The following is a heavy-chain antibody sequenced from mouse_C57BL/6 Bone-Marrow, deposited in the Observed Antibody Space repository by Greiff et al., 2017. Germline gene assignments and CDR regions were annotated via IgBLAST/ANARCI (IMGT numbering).Heavy chain of an antibody. V-gene: IGHV1-5*01. J-gene: IGHJ3*01. Sequence: EVQLQQSGTVLARPGASVKMSCKTSGYTFTSYWMHWVKQRPGQGLEWIGAIYPGNSDTSYNQKFKGKDKLTAVTSASTAYMELSSLTNEDSAVYYCTRNRVYYYGTPFAYWGQGTLVTVSA. CDR3: TRNRVYYYGTPFAY. CDR2: IYPGNSDT. CDR1: GYTFTSYW. D-gene: IGHD1-1*01.